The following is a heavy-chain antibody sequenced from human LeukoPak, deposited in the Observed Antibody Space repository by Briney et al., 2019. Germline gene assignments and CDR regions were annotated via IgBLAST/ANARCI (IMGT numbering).Heavy chain of an antibody. Sequence: SETLSLTCTVSGGSISSYYWSWIRQPAGKGLEWIGRIYTSGSTNYNPSLKSRVTMSVDTSKNQFSLKLSSVTAADTAVYYRARGAQYYDILTGWVFDYWGQGTLVTVSS. D-gene: IGHD3-9*01. CDR3: ARGAQYYDILTGWVFDY. V-gene: IGHV4-4*07. J-gene: IGHJ4*02. CDR2: IYTSGST. CDR1: GGSISSYY.